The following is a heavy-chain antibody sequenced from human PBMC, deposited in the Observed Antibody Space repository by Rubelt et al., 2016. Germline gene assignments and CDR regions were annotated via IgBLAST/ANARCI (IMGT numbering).Heavy chain of an antibody. V-gene: IGHV1-2*06. D-gene: IGHD2-8*01. CDR3: AQDGVYGMDV. J-gene: IGHJ6*02. CDR1: GYRFSELS. CDR2: INPNSGGT. Sequence: QLQLVQSGAEVKKPGASVKVSCKVSGYRFSELSMHWVRQAPGKGHEWMGRINPNSGGTNYAQKFQGRVTMTRNTSISIAYMGLSRLRSDDTAVYYCAQDGVYGMDVWGQGTTVTVSS.